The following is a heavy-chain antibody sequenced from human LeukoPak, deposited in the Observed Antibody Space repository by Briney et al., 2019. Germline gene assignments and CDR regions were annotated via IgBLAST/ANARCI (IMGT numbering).Heavy chain of an antibody. Sequence: ASVKVSCKASGYTFTGYYMHWVRQAPGQGLEWMGWINPNSGGTNYQGRVTMTRDTSISTAYMELSRLRSDDTAVYYCARGPPYYYDSRGYFDYWGQGALVTVSS. D-gene: IGHD3-22*01. J-gene: IGHJ4*02. V-gene: IGHV1-2*02. CDR1: GYTFTGYY. CDR3: ARGPPYYYDSRGYFDY. CDR2: INPNSGGT.